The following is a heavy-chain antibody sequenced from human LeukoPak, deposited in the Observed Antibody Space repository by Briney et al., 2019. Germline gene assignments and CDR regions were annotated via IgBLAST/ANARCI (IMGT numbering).Heavy chain of an antibody. J-gene: IGHJ6*03. CDR3: ARGGLLYSSGWGTTLGRYYYYMDV. D-gene: IGHD6-19*01. V-gene: IGHV4-4*07. CDR2: IYTSGST. CDR1: RGSICSYC. Sequence: PSEALSHTRMVPRGSICSYCWSWLPPPAGRGLEWIGRIYTSGSTNYNPSLKSRICISVDKSKNQVALKLSSVTAADTAVYYCARGGLLYSSGWGTTLGRYYYYMDVWGKGTTVTVSS.